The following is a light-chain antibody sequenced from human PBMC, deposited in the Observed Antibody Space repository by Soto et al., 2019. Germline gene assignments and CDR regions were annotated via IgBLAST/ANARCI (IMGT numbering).Light chain of an antibody. V-gene: IGKV3-11*01. CDR3: QHRSNWPPRFT. CDR2: DAS. CDR1: QSVSSY. Sequence: EIVLTQSPATLSLSPGERATLSCRASQSVSSYLAWYQQKPGQAPRLLIYDASNRATGIPARFSGSGSGTDFPLTISCLETDDFAVYYCQHRSNWPPRFTFGPETKEDIK. J-gene: IGKJ3*01.